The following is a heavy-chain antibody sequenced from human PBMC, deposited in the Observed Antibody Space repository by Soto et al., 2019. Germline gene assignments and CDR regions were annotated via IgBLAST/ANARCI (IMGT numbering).Heavy chain of an antibody. J-gene: IGHJ6*02. D-gene: IGHD5-12*01. CDR3: ARDRRDGYNLVSYYYYYGMDV. CDR2: ISAYNGNT. CDR1: GYTFTSYG. Sequence: ASVKVSCKASGYTFTSYGISWVRQAPGQGLEWMGWISAYNGNTNYAQKLQGRVTMTTDTSTSTAYMELSSLRSEDTAVYYCARDRRDGYNLVSYYYYYGMDVWGQGTTVTVSS. V-gene: IGHV1-18*01.